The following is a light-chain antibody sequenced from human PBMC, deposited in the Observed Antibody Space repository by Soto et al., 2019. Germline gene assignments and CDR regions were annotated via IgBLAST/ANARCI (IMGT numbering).Light chain of an antibody. J-gene: IGKJ3*01. Sequence: DIQMTQSPSSMSASVGDRVTITCRASQSISAYLNWYQQKPGKAPKLRIYAASSLQSGVPSRFSGSRSGTDFTLTISSLQPEDFATYYCQESYSTPSVTFGPGTKVDIK. CDR3: QESYSTPSVT. CDR1: QSISAY. CDR2: AAS. V-gene: IGKV1-39*01.